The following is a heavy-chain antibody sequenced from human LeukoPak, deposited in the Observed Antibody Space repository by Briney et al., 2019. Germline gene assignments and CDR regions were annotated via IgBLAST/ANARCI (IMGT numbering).Heavy chain of an antibody. CDR2: ISAYNGNT. CDR3: ARGPIRYNWNYGRCFDY. V-gene: IGHV1-18*01. Sequence: GASVKVSRKASGYTFTSYGISWVRQAPGQGLEWMGWISAYNGNTNYAQKLQGRVTMTTDTSTSTAYMELRSLRSDDTAVYYCARGPIRYNWNYGRCFDYWGQGTLVTVSS. D-gene: IGHD1-7*01. J-gene: IGHJ4*02. CDR1: GYTFTSYG.